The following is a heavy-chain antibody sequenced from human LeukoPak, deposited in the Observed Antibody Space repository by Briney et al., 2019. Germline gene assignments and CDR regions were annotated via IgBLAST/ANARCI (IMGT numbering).Heavy chain of an antibody. V-gene: IGHV5-51*01. Sequence: GESLKISCKGSGYSFTSYWIGWVRQMPGKGLEWMGIIYPGDSDTRYSPSFQGQVTISADKSISTAYLQWSSLKASDTAMYYCARLVPDRGDWVGWFDPWGQGTLVTVSS. CDR2: IYPGDSDT. J-gene: IGHJ5*02. CDR3: ARLVPDRGDWVGWFDP. D-gene: IGHD2-21*02. CDR1: GYSFTSYW.